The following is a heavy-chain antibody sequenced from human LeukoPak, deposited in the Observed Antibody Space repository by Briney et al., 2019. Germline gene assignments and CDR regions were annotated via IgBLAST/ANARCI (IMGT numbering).Heavy chain of an antibody. CDR3: ARQGGRGIAAARPPRDWFDP. V-gene: IGHV4-39*01. Sequence: SETLSLTCTVSGGSISSSSYYWGWIRQPPGKGLEWIGSNYYSGSTYYNPSLKSRVTISVDTSKNQFSLKLSSVTAADTAVYYCARQGGRGIAAARPPRDWFDPWGQGTLVTVSS. J-gene: IGHJ5*02. D-gene: IGHD6-13*01. CDR1: GGSISSSSYY. CDR2: NYYSGST.